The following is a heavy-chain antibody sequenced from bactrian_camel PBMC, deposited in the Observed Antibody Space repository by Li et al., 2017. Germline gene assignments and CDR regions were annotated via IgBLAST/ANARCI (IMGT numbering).Heavy chain of an antibody. CDR3: AAEPATGTDPYCLGITNWDY. D-gene: IGHD6*01. Sequence: VQLVESGGGLALPGGSLTLSCVASGFTFRTYAMSWLRQPPGKELEWVSAISPSGDKTYYKDSVKGRFTISRDNAKNTLYLQMNNLKPEDTGMYYCAAEPATGTDPYCLGITNWDYWGQGTQVTVS. CDR1: GFTFRTYA. J-gene: IGHJ4*01. CDR2: ISPSGDKT. V-gene: IGHV3S31*01.